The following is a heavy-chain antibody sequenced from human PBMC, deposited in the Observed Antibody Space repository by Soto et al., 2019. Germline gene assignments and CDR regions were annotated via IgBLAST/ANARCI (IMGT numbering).Heavy chain of an antibody. CDR1: GGSIGSGGYY. J-gene: IGHJ6*02. V-gene: IGHV4-31*03. D-gene: IGHD5-12*01. Sequence: PSETLSLTCTVSGGSIGSGGYYWSWIRQHPGKGLEWIGYIYYSGSTYYNPSLKSRVTISVDTSKNQFSLKLSSVTAADTAVYYCARGLRLNYYYGMDVWGQGTTVTVSS. CDR3: ARGLRLNYYYGMDV. CDR2: IYYSGST.